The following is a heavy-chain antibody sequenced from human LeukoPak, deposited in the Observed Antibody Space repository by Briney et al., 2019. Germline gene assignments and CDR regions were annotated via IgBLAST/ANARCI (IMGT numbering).Heavy chain of an antibody. CDR3: ARQEYCSGGSCYPWFDP. Sequence: GESLKISCKGSGYSINNYWIGWVRPMPGKGLGWMGIIYPADSDIRYSPSFQGQVTISADKSISTAYLQWSTLKASDTAMYYCARQEYCSGGSCYPWFDPWGQGTLVTVSS. J-gene: IGHJ5*02. CDR1: GYSINNYW. V-gene: IGHV5-51*01. D-gene: IGHD2-15*01. CDR2: IYPADSDI.